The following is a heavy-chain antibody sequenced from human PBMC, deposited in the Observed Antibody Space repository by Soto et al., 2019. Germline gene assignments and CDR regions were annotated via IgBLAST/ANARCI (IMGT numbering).Heavy chain of an antibody. V-gene: IGHV1-69*13. D-gene: IGHD6-13*01. CDR3: ARDQGITSAGTANWFDP. CDR1: GGTFSSYG. J-gene: IGHJ5*02. CDR2: IIPIFGTA. Sequence: SVKVSCKASGGTFSSYGISWVRQAPGQGLEWLGGIIPIFGTANYAQRFQVRVTITADESTSTAYMELSSLRSEDTAVYYCARDQGITSAGTANWFDPWGQGTLVTVSS.